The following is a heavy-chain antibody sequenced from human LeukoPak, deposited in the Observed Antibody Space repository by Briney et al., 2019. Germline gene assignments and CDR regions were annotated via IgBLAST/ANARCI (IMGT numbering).Heavy chain of an antibody. CDR3: ARRPTVTTPATA. D-gene: IGHD4-17*01. J-gene: IGHJ5*02. CDR1: GFTFSSNW. V-gene: IGHV3-7*05. CDR2: IKQDGSEK. Sequence: GGSLRLSCAASGFTFSSNWMSWVRQAPGKGLEWVANIKQDGSEKYYVDSVKGRFTISRDNAKNSLYLQMNSLRAEDTAVYYCARRPTVTTPATAWGQGTLVTVSS.